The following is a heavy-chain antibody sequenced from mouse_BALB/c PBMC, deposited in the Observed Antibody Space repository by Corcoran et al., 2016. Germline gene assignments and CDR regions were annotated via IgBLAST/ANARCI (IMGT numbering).Heavy chain of an antibody. CDR3: GRKGDYWYFDV. Sequence: QVQLQQSGAELMKPGASVTISCKATGYTFSSYWIEWVKQRPGHGLEWIGEILPGSGSTNYNEKFKGKATFTADTSSNTAYMQLSSLTSEDSAVYYCGRKGDYWYFDVWGAGTTVTVSS. V-gene: IGHV1-9*01. CDR1: GYTFSSYW. J-gene: IGHJ1*01. CDR2: ILPGSGST.